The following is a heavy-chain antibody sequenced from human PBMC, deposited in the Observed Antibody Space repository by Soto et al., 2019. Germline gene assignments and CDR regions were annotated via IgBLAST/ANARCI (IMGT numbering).Heavy chain of an antibody. CDR2: VFSSGST. D-gene: IGHD3-10*01. Sequence: PSETLSLTCTVSSDSINNYYWNWIRQPPGKRLEWIGYVFSSGSTKYDPSLKSRVTISLDTSKNQFSLNLNSVTAADTAVYYCAISILRGIIASPFAYWGQGTLVTVSS. V-gene: IGHV4-59*08. CDR1: SDSINNYY. J-gene: IGHJ4*02. CDR3: AISILRGIIASPFAY.